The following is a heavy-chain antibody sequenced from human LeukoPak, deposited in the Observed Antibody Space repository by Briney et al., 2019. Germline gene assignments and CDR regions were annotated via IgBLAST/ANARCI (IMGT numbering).Heavy chain of an antibody. Sequence: ASVKVSCKASGYTFTSYGISWVRQAPGQGLEWMGWISAYNGNANYAQKLQGRVTTTTDTSTSTAYMELRSLRSDDTAVYYCARDLYSSSWYEDNWFDPWGQGTLVTVSS. CDR3: ARDLYSSSWYEDNWFDP. D-gene: IGHD6-13*01. V-gene: IGHV1-18*01. CDR2: ISAYNGNA. CDR1: GYTFTSYG. J-gene: IGHJ5*02.